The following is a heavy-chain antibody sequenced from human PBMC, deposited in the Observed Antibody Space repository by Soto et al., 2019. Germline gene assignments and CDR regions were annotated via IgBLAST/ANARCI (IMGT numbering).Heavy chain of an antibody. J-gene: IGHJ5*02. D-gene: IGHD6-13*01. V-gene: IGHV3-30-3*01. CDR3: ANSSSWYMFDP. Sequence: QVQLVESGGGVVQPGRSLRLSRAASGFTFSSYAMHWVRQAPGKGLEWVAVISYDGSNKYYADSVKGRFTISRDNSKNTLYLQMNSLRTEDTAVYYCANSSSWYMFDPWGQGTLVTVSS. CDR1: GFTFSSYA. CDR2: ISYDGSNK.